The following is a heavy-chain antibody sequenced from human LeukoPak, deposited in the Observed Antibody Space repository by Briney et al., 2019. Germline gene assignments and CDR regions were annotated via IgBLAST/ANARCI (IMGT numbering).Heavy chain of an antibody. V-gene: IGHV1-2*06. D-gene: IGHD3-22*01. Sequence: GASVKVSCKASGYAFTGYYMHWVRQAPGQGLEWMGRINPNSGGTNYAQKFQGRVTMTRDTSISTAYMELSRLRSDDTAVYYCARENYYDSSGYYGIWGQGTLVTVSS. CDR3: ARENYYDSSGYYGI. J-gene: IGHJ4*02. CDR1: GYAFTGYY. CDR2: INPNSGGT.